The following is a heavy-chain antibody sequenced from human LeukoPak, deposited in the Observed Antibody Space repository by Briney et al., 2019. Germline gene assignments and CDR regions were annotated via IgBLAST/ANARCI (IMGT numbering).Heavy chain of an antibody. D-gene: IGHD1-26*01. Sequence: GGSLRLSCAASGFTFSSYDMHWVRQAPGKGLEWLAVISNDGSNKYHADSVKGRFTISRDNSKNTLYLQINSLRAEDTAVYYCAKVRLGDTTGAFDIWGQGTMVTVSS. V-gene: IGHV3-30*18. J-gene: IGHJ3*02. CDR1: GFTFSSYD. CDR2: ISNDGSNK. CDR3: AKVRLGDTTGAFDI.